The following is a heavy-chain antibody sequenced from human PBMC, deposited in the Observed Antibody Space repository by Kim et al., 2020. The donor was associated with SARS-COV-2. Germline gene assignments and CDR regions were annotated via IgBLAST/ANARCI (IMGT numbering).Heavy chain of an antibody. D-gene: IGHD3-10*01. J-gene: IGHJ4*02. CDR2: IYYSGST. Sequence: SETLSLTCTVSGGSISSYYWSWIRQPPGKGLEWIGYIYYSGSTNYNPSLKSRVTISVDTSKNQFSLKLSSVTAADTAVYYCARAMGYYGSGSSFDYWGQGTLVTVSS. CDR3: ARAMGYYGSGSSFDY. CDR1: GGSISSYY. V-gene: IGHV4-59*01.